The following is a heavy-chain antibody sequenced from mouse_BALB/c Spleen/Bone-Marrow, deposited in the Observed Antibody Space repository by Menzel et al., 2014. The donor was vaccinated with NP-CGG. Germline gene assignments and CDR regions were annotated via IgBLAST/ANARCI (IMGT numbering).Heavy chain of an antibody. Sequence: EVKLQESGGGLVKPGGSLKLSCAASGFTFSSYAMSWVRQTPEKRLEWVATISNTGNYTYYPDSVKGRFTISRDNAKNTLYLQMGSLRSEDTALYYCARQGDGYYDYWGQGTTLTVSP. CDR3: ARQGDGYYDY. V-gene: IGHV5-9-3*01. J-gene: IGHJ2*01. CDR2: ISNTGNYT. D-gene: IGHD2-3*01. CDR1: GFTFSSYA.